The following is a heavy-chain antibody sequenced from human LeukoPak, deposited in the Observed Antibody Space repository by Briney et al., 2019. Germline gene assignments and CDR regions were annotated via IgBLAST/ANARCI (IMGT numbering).Heavy chain of an antibody. CDR2: INPNSGGT. Sequence: ASVNVSCKASGYTFTGYYMHWVRQAPGQGLEWMGWINPNSGGTNFAQKFQGRVTMTRDTSISTAYMELSRLRSDDTAVYYCARDRSSSDYWGQGTLVTVSS. D-gene: IGHD3-16*02. J-gene: IGHJ4*02. V-gene: IGHV1-2*02. CDR1: GYTFTGYY. CDR3: ARDRSSSDY.